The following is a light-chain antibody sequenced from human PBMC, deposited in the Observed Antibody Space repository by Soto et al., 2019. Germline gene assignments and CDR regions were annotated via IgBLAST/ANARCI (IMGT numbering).Light chain of an antibody. Sequence: EIVLTQSPCTLSFSPGERATLSCRASQSVSSSYLAWYQQKPGQAPRLLIYGASSRATGIPDRFSGSGSGTDVTLAISRLEPDDFAVYYCHQWETFGQGTKVEIK. CDR1: QSVSSSY. J-gene: IGKJ2*01. CDR3: HQWET. V-gene: IGKV3-20*01. CDR2: GAS.